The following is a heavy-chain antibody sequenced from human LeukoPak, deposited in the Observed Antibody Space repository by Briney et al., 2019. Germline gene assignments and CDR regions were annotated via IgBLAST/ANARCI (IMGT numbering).Heavy chain of an antibody. CDR2: ISGSGGST. Sequence: PGGSLRLSCAASGFTFSSYAMSWVRQAPGKGLEWVSAISGSGGSTYYADSVKGRFTISRDNSKNTLYLQMNSLRAEDTALYFCATSAYCTGGVCSPFDYWGQGTLVTVSS. CDR3: ATSAYCTGGVCSPFDY. V-gene: IGHV3-23*01. J-gene: IGHJ4*02. CDR1: GFTFSSYA. D-gene: IGHD2-8*02.